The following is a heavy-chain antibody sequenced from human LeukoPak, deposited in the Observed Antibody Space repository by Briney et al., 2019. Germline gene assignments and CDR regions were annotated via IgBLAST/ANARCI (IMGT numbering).Heavy chain of an antibody. D-gene: IGHD6-6*01. V-gene: IGHV4-59*01. J-gene: IGHJ5*02. CDR3: AAQLVFVNSFDP. CDR1: GGSITSYY. CDR2: IYYSGST. Sequence: SETLSLTCTVSGGSITSYYWSWIRQPPGKGLEWIGYIYYSGSTNYNPSPRSLVTISVDTSKNQFSLTLSSVTAADTAVYYCAAQLVFVNSFDPWGQGTLVTVSS.